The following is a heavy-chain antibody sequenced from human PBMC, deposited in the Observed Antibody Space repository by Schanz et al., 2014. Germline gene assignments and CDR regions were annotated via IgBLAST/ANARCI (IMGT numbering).Heavy chain of an antibody. CDR2: ISGSGGST. CDR1: GFTLTSYA. V-gene: IGHV3-23*04. D-gene: IGHD3-22*01. J-gene: IGHJ6*02. Sequence: EVQVVESGGGLVQPGGSLRLSCAASGFTLTSYALTWVRQAPGKGLEWVAGISGSGGSTDYADSVKGRVIIPRDNSKNTLYLQMNSLRAEDTAVYYCAKIRYDSSGYYLPYYGMDVWGQGTTVIVSS. CDR3: AKIRYDSSGYYLPYYGMDV.